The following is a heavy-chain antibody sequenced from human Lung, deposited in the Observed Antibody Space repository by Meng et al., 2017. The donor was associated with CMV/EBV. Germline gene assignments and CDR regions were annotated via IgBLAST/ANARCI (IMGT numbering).Heavy chain of an antibody. CDR2: NNPRDGDT. J-gene: IGHJ4*02. D-gene: IGHD5-24*01. CDR1: GDTFTYYH. V-gene: IGHV1-46*04. Sequence: QVELVQSGAEGMKPGASVKVFCKASGDTFTYYHIHWVRQAPGQGLEWVGINNPRDGDTSYSQKLRGRVTLTRDTSTSTAYMELSSLSSGDTAVYYCARERDATYYFHNWGQGTLVTVSS. CDR3: ARERDATYYFHN.